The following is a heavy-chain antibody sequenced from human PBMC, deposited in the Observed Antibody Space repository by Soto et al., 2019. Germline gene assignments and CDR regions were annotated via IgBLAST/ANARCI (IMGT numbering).Heavy chain of an antibody. Sequence: SETLSLTCAVSSCSIRSSNWWSWVRHPPGKGLEWIGEIHHSGSTNYNPSLKSRVTILVDKSKNQFSLNLSSVTAADTAVYYCASGSYCSGGSCSPFYYYYMDVWGKGTTVT. D-gene: IGHD2-15*01. J-gene: IGHJ6*03. CDR3: ASGSYCSGGSCSPFYYYYMDV. CDR2: IHHSGST. V-gene: IGHV4-4*02. CDR1: SCSIRSSNW.